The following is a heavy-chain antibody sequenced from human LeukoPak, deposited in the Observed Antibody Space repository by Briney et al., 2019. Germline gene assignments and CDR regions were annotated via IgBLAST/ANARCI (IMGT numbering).Heavy chain of an antibody. V-gene: IGHV4-38-2*02. CDR1: GYSISSGYY. J-gene: IGHJ3*02. D-gene: IGHD3-10*01. CDR3: AKSNGYGLVDI. CDR2: IFYSGST. Sequence: SETLSLTCTVSGYSISSGYYWGWVRQPPGKALEWIGNIFYSGSTYYSPSLKSRVTISLDTSRNQFSLKLNSVTAADTAVYYCAKSNGYGLVDIWGQGTMVTVSS.